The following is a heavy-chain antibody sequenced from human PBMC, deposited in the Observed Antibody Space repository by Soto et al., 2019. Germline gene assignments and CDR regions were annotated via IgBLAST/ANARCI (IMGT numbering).Heavy chain of an antibody. CDR1: GFTFSSYD. CDR2: IGKSGDT. Sequence: EVPLVESGGGLVQPGGSLRLSCAASGFTFSSYDMHWVRQATGKGLEWVSAIGKSGDTYYSDSVKGRFTISRENAKNSLYLQMDSLRAGDPAVYYCARGSYGSGIQHTHNWFDPWGQGTLVTVSS. D-gene: IGHD3-10*01. V-gene: IGHV3-13*04. J-gene: IGHJ5*02. CDR3: ARGSYGSGIQHTHNWFDP.